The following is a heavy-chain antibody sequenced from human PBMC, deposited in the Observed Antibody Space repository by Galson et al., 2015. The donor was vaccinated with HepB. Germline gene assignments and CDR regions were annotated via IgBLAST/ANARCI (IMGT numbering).Heavy chain of an antibody. CDR3: ARGPSFLRGVDCGMDV. J-gene: IGHJ6*02. V-gene: IGHV3-30*03. Sequence: SLRLSCAASGFTFSPYDIHWVRQVPGKGLEWLAVTSFDENNKHYADSVKGRFSISRDNSTDTVFLQMNGLRAEDTAVYYCARGPSFLRGVDCGMDVWGQGTTVTVSS. CDR2: TSFDENNK. CDR1: GFTFSPYD. D-gene: IGHD3-10*01.